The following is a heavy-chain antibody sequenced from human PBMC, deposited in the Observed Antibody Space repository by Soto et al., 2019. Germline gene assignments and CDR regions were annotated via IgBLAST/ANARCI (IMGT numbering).Heavy chain of an antibody. V-gene: IGHV1-69*01. CDR2: IIPIFGTA. CDR3: ARVRDDSGWELYYFDY. D-gene: IGHD6-19*01. CDR1: GGTFSSYA. Sequence: QVQLVQSGAEVKKPGSSVKVSCKASGGTFSSYAISWVRQAPGQGLEWMGGIIPIFGTANYAQKFQGRVTITADESTSTSYMELSSMRYEDTALYYCARVRDDSGWELYYFDYWGQGTLVTVSS. J-gene: IGHJ4*02.